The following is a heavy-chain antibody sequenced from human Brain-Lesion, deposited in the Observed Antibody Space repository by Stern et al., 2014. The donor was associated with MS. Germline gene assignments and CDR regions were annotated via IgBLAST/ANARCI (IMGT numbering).Heavy chain of an antibody. CDR1: GGSISSGSYY. CDR3: VRETGGYTYGDTDFFDF. V-gene: IGHV4-61*02. J-gene: IGHJ4*02. Sequence: VQLVESGPGLVKPSQTLSLTCSVSGGSISSGSYYWNWIRQPAGKGLEWIGRIYASGRTNYRPSLKSRVFISGDTSKNQFSLRLGSVTAADAAMYYCVRETGGYTYGDTDFFDFWGQGTLVTVSS. CDR2: IYASGRT. D-gene: IGHD5-18*01.